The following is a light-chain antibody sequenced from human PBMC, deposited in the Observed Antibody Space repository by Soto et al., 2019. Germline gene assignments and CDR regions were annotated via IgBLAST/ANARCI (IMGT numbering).Light chain of an antibody. CDR3: SSYTSSSTPYV. Sequence: QSALTQPASVSGSPGQSITISCTGTSSDVGDYNYVSWYQQHPGKAPKLMIYDVSHRPSGVSNRFSGSKSGNTASLTISGLQAEDEVDYYCSSYTSSSTPYVFGTGTKLTVL. CDR2: DVS. V-gene: IGLV2-14*01. CDR1: SSDVGDYNY. J-gene: IGLJ1*01.